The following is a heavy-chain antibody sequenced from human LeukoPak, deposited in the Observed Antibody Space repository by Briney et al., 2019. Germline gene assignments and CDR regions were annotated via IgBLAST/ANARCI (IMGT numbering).Heavy chain of an antibody. D-gene: IGHD3-22*01. CDR3: ARLPSTYYSVPYYFDC. V-gene: IGHV4-59*08. Sequence: SETLSLTCTVSGGSLSSYFWSWIRQPPGKGLEWIGYVYYSGSTNYNPSLKSRVTISVDTSKTQFSLKLSSVTAADAAVYYCARLPSTYYSVPYYFDCWGQGTLVTVSS. CDR1: GGSLSSYF. CDR2: VYYSGST. J-gene: IGHJ4*02.